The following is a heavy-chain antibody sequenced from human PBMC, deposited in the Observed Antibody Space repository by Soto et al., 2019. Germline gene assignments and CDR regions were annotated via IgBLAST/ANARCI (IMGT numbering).Heavy chain of an antibody. J-gene: IGHJ5*02. V-gene: IGHV5-10-1*01. CDR1: GYSFTSYW. D-gene: IGHD6-6*01. Sequence: GESLKISCKGSGYSFTSYWISWVRQMPGKGLEWMGRIDPSDSYTNYSPSFQGHVTISADKSISTAYLQWSSLKASDTAMYYCARQKKSIAAQGWFDPWGQGTLVTVS. CDR2: IDPSDSYT. CDR3: ARQKKSIAAQGWFDP.